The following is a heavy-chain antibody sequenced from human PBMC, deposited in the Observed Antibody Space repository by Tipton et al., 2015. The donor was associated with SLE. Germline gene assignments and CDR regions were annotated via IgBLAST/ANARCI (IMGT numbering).Heavy chain of an antibody. V-gene: IGHV4-59*12. CDR1: ADSISNYY. J-gene: IGHJ4*02. CDR2: MYHSGTT. Sequence: TLSLTCNVSADSISNYYWNWIRQSPGKGLEWIVNMYHSGTTYYNPSLKNRVTISLDMSKNEYSLRMKSVTAADTAVYYCVREGGMRSHYTDWGQGILVTVSS. CDR3: VREGGMRSHYTD. D-gene: IGHD1-26*01.